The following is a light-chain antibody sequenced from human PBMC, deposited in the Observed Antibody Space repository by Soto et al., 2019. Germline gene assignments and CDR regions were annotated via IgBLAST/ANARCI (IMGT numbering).Light chain of an antibody. CDR2: DAS. CDR3: QQTYTTPEIT. V-gene: IGKV1-39*01. CDR1: QSLNSR. J-gene: IGKJ5*01. Sequence: DIQLSQSPYTLSATVGDRVTLTGRAAQSLNSRLAWYQHRPGKAPRLLIYDASTLESGVPTRFSGSGSGTDFTLTISSLQPEDFAIYYCQQTYTTPEITFGQGTRLEIK.